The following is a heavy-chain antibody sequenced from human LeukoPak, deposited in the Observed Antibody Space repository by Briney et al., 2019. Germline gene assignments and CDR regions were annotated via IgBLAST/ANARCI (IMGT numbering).Heavy chain of an antibody. J-gene: IGHJ4*02. V-gene: IGHV3-21*01. CDR1: GFTFSSYS. Sequence: GGSLRLSCAASGFTFSSYSMNWVRQAPGKGLEWVSSISRSSNYIYYADSVKGRFTISRDNAKNSLYLQVNSLRAEDTSVYYCARGENNYGYYYFDYWGQGTLVTVSS. CDR2: ISRSSNYI. CDR3: ARGENNYGYYYFDY. D-gene: IGHD5-24*01.